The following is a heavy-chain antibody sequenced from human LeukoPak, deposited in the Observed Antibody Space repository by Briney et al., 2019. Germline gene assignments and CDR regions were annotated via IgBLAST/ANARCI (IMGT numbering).Heavy chain of an antibody. CDR2: IYSGGST. V-gene: IGHV3-66*01. CDR3: ARGLGGGYNFGY. Sequence: PGGSLRLSCAASGFTVSSNYMSWVRQPLGKGLEWVLVIYSGGSTYYADSVKGRFIISRDNSKNTLYLQMNSLRADDTAVYYCARGLGGGYNFGYWGQGTLVTVSS. J-gene: IGHJ4*02. D-gene: IGHD5-24*01. CDR1: GFTVSSNY.